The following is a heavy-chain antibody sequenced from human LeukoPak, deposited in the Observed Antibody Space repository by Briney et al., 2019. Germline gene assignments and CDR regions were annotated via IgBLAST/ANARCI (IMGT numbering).Heavy chain of an antibody. Sequence: PSETLSLTCAVSGGSISSGGYSWSWIRQPPGKGLEWIGYIYYSGSTYYNPSLKSRGTISVDTSKNQFSLKLSSVTAADTAVYYCARETTLRKWFGELLIPYDYYYYYYMTSGAKGPRSPSP. V-gene: IGHV4-30-4*07. CDR2: IYYSGST. D-gene: IGHD3-10*01. CDR3: ARETTLRKWFGELLIPYDYYYYYYMTS. CDR1: GGSISSGGYS. J-gene: IGHJ6*03.